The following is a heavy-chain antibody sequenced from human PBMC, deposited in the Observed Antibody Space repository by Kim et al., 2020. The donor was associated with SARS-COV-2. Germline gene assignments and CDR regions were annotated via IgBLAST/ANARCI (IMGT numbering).Heavy chain of an antibody. CDR3: AKHSGSYSDFDY. Sequence: TYYAASVKGRFTISRDNSKNTLYLQMNSLRAEDTAVYYCAKHSGSYSDFDYWGQGTLVTVSS. V-gene: IGHV3-53*01. CDR2: T. D-gene: IGHD1-26*01. J-gene: IGHJ4*02.